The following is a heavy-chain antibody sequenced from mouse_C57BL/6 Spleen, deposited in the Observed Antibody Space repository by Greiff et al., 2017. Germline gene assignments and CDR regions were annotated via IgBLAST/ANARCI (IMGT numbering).Heavy chain of an antibody. CDR3: ARDDGYYGFAY. J-gene: IGHJ3*01. CDR2: IDPSDSYT. V-gene: IGHV1-59*01. CDR1: GYTFTSYW. Sequence: QVQLQQPGAELVRPGTSVKLSCKASGYTFTSYWMHWVKQRPGQGLEWIGVIDPSDSYTNYNQKFKGKATLTVDTSSSTAYMQLSSLTSEDAAVDYCARDDGYYGFAYWGQGTLVTVSA. D-gene: IGHD2-3*01.